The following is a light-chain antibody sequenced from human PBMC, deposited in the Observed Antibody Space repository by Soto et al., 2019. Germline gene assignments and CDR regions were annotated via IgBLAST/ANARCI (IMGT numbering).Light chain of an antibody. J-gene: IGKJ5*01. CDR3: QQHHSFPIT. CDR1: QDVNTN. CDR2: GAS. Sequence: LTQSPRFLSASVGDRVTISCRASQDVNTNIAWYQQKPGKAPKLLIYGASTLQSGVPSRFRGSESGAVFTLTISSLEPEDFATYYCQQHHSFPITFGQGTRLEI. V-gene: IGKV1-9*01.